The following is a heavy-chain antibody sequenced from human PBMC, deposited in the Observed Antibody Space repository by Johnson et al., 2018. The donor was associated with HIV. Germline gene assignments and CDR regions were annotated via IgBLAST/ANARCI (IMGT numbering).Heavy chain of an antibody. V-gene: IGHV3-53*01. J-gene: IGHJ3*02. D-gene: IGHD4-17*01. CDR3: AREDKMTTGSFDI. CDR1: GFTVSSNH. Sequence: EVQLVESGGGLIQRGGSLRLSCAASGFTVSSNHMNWVRQAPGKGLEWVSVIYSGGSRYYGDSVKGRFTVSRDNSKNTLYLQMNTLRDEDTAVYHCAREDKMTTGSFDIWGQGTMVTVSS. CDR2: IYSGGSR.